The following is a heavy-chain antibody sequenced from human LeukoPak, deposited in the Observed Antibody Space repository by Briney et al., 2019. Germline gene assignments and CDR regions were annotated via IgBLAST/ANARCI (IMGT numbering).Heavy chain of an antibody. CDR1: GFTLSDYH. CDR3: AKDTASSWWYFDL. CDR2: ISSSGSTI. Sequence: GGSLRLSCAASGFTLSDYHMSWIRQAPGKGLEWVSYISSSGSTIYYADSVKGRFTISRDNAKNSLYLQMNSLRAEDTAVYYCAKDTASSWWYFDLWGRGTLVTVSS. D-gene: IGHD5-18*01. V-gene: IGHV3-11*01. J-gene: IGHJ2*01.